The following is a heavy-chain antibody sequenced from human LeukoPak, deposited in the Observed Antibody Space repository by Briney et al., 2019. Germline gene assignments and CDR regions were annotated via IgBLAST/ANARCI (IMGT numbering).Heavy chain of an antibody. Sequence: SETLSLTCAVYGGSFSGYYWSWIRHPPGKGLEWLGEINHSGSTNYNPSLKSRVTISVDTSKNQFSLKMSSVTAEDTAVYYCASYPLMGGPYYYYYYMEVWGKGTTVTISS. D-gene: IGHD3-10*01. CDR1: GGSFSGYY. V-gene: IGHV4-34*01. CDR3: ASYPLMGGPYYYYYYMEV. J-gene: IGHJ6*03. CDR2: INHSGST.